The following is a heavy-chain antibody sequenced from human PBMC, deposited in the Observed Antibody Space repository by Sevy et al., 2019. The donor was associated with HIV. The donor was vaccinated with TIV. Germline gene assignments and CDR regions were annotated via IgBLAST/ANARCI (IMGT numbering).Heavy chain of an antibody. J-gene: IGHJ4*02. Sequence: ASVKVSCKASGYTFTGYYMHWVRQAPGQGLEWMGWINPNSGGTNCAQKFQGRVTMTRDTSISTAYMELSRLRSDDTAVYYCARGWGNLAVAGTRPRLVYYDYWGQGTLVTVSS. CDR2: INPNSGGT. V-gene: IGHV1-2*02. CDR1: GYTFTGYY. CDR3: ARGWGNLAVAGTRPRLVYYDY. D-gene: IGHD6-19*01.